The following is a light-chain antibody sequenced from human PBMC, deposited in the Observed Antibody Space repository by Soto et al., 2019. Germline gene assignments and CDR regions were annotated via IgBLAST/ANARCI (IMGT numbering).Light chain of an antibody. CDR2: GAS. V-gene: IGKV3-15*01. Sequence: EIVMTQSTATLSVSPGERATLSCRASQSVSRNLAWYQQKPGQAPRLLIYGASTRATGIPARFSGSGSGTEFTLTISSLQSEDFAVYYCQQYNNWLSWTFGQGTKVEIK. CDR1: QSVSRN. CDR3: QQYNNWLSWT. J-gene: IGKJ1*01.